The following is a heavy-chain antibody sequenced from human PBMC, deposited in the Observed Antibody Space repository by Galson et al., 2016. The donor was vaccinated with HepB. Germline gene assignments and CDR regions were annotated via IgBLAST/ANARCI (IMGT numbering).Heavy chain of an antibody. J-gene: IGHJ4*02. CDR1: GYTFTGYQ. CDR2: INPNSGVT. D-gene: IGHD3-16*01. Sequence: SVKVSCKASGYTFTGYQVHWVRQAPGQGLEWMGWINPNSGVTIYAQKFQGRVTMTRDTSINAAHMELSSQTSDDTGVYYCARGGTASALDYWGQGTLVTVSS. V-gene: IGHV1-2*02. CDR3: ARGGTASALDY.